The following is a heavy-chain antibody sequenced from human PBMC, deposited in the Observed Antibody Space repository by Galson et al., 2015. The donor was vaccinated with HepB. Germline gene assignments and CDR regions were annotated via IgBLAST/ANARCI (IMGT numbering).Heavy chain of an antibody. CDR2: IYYSGST. D-gene: IGHD3-22*01. Sequence: SETLSLTCTVSGGSISSYYWSWIRQPPGKGLEWIGYIYYSGSTNYNPSLKSRVTISVDTSKNQFSLKLSSVTAADTAVYYCARDPPYYYDSSGQSGHGPTARKYWYFDLWGRGTLVTVSS. V-gene: IGHV4-59*01. CDR1: GGSISSYY. J-gene: IGHJ2*01. CDR3: ARDPPYYYDSSGQSGHGPTARKYWYFDL.